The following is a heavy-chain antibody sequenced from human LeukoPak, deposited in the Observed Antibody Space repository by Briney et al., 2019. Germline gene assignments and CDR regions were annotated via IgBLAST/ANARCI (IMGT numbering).Heavy chain of an antibody. J-gene: IGHJ6*02. CDR3: ARDRKNWNDGRGGSYSFVMDV. V-gene: IGHV3-53*04. CDR2: IYSGGSV. D-gene: IGHD1-1*01. CDR1: GFTVSSNY. Sequence: GGSLRPSCAASGFTVSSNYMSWVRQAPGKGLEWVAVIYSGGSVYMADFVKRRFTMSRHNSKTTLCLQMNSLRAEDTAVYYCARDRKNWNDGRGGSYSFVMDVWGQGTTVTVSS.